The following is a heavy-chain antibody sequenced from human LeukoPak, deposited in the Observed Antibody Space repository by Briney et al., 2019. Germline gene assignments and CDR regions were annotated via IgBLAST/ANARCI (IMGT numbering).Heavy chain of an antibody. CDR3: ARGRLGYGGNSGQFDY. CDR2: ISSSSSYI. D-gene: IGHD4-23*01. CDR1: GITVSNYG. V-gene: IGHV3-21*01. J-gene: IGHJ4*02. Sequence: GGSLRLSCVVSGITVSNYGMNWVRQAPGKGLEWVSSISSSSSYIYYADSVKGRFTISRDNAKNSLYLQMNSLRAEDTAVYYCARGRLGYGGNSGQFDYWGQGTLVTVSS.